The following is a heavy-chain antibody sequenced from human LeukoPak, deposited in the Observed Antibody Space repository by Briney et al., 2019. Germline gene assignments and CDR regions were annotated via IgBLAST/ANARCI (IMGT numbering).Heavy chain of an antibody. CDR3: AKGPTYYYDSSGYY. CDR1: GFTFSHYA. Sequence: PGGSLRLSCAASGFTFSHYAMRWVRQAPGKGLEWLSEIGGGGDGAYHADSVKGRFTISRDNSKNTLYLQMNSLRAEDTAVYYCAKGPTYYYDSSGYYWGQGTLVTVSS. J-gene: IGHJ4*02. V-gene: IGHV3-23*01. CDR2: IGGGGDGA. D-gene: IGHD3-22*01.